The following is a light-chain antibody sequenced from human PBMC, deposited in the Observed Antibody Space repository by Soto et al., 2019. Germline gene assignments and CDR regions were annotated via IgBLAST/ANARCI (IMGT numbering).Light chain of an antibody. CDR2: LNRDASH. CDR3: QTWGTGIVI. J-gene: IGLJ2*01. CDR1: SGHSNYA. V-gene: IGLV4-69*01. Sequence: QPVLTQSPSASASLGASVKLTCTLSSGHSNYAIAWHQQQPEKGPRYLMKLNRDASHSKGDGIPNRFSGSSSGAERYLTIASLQYDDEADYYCQTWGTGIVIFGGGTKVTVL.